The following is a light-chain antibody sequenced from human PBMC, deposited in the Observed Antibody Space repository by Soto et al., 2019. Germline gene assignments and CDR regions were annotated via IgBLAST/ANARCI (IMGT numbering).Light chain of an antibody. CDR1: QSISTS. Sequence: DIQMTQSPATLPASVGDRVTITCRASQSISTSLAWYQQKPGTAPKLLIYHASTLESGVPSRFSGSGSGTEFTLTISSLQPDDFATYYCQQYNSYSFGQGTKVDIK. CDR2: HAS. CDR3: QQYNSYS. V-gene: IGKV1-5*01. J-gene: IGKJ1*01.